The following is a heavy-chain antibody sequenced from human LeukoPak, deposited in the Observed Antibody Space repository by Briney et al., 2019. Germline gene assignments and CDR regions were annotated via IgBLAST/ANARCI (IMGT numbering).Heavy chain of an antibody. J-gene: IGHJ4*02. CDR2: IYYSGST. CDR3: ARERAAYYYYDSSGYFDY. V-gene: IGHV4-59*01. CDR1: GGSISSYY. D-gene: IGHD3-22*01. Sequence: PSETLSLTCTVSGGSISSYYWSWIRQPPGRGLEWIGHIYYSGSTDYNPSLKSRVTISVDTSKNHFSLRLSSVTAADTAVYYCARERAAYYYYDSSGYFDYWGQRTLVTVSS.